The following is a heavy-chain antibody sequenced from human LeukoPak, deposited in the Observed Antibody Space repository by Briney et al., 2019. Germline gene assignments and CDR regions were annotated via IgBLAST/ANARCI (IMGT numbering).Heavy chain of an antibody. V-gene: IGHV3-30*02. J-gene: IGHJ4*02. CDR2: IRYDGSNK. D-gene: IGHD6-13*01. CDR3: AKRRRSSSSWYGDTPGDYFDY. CDR1: GFTFSSYG. Sequence: PGGSLRLSCAASGFTFSSYGMHWVRQAPGKGLEWVAFIRYDGSNKYYADSVKGRFTISRDNSKNTLYLQMNSLRAEDTAVYYCAKRRRSSSSWYGDTPGDYFDYWGQGTLVTVSS.